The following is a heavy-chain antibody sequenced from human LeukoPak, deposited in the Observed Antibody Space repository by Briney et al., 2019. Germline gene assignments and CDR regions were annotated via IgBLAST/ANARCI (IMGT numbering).Heavy chain of an antibody. Sequence: ASVKVSCKASGYTFTSYGISWVRQAPGQGLEWMGWISAYNGNTNYAQKLQGRVTMTTDTSTSTAYMELRSLRSDDTAVYYRARARRVWGVIGTKLYDYWGQGTLVTVSS. J-gene: IGHJ4*02. V-gene: IGHV1-18*04. CDR1: GYTFTSYG. CDR2: ISAYNGNT. CDR3: ARARRVWGVIGTKLYDY. D-gene: IGHD3-10*01.